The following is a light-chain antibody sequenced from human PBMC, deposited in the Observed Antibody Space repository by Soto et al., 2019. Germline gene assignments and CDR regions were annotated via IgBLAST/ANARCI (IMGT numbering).Light chain of an antibody. CDR1: QGISSY. J-gene: IGKJ5*01. CDR2: AAS. CDR3: QQSYSTPIT. V-gene: IGKV1-8*01. Sequence: AIRMTQSPSSLSASTGDRVTITCRASQGISSYLAWYQQKPGKAPKLLIYAASTLQSGVPSRFSGSGSGTDFTLTISSLQPEDFATYYCQQSYSTPITFGQGTRLENK.